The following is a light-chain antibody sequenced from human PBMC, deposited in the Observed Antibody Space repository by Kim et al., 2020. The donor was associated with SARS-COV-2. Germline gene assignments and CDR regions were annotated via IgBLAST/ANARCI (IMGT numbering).Light chain of an antibody. V-gene: IGKV1-5*03. J-gene: IGKJ2*01. CDR1: QSNSMR. Sequence: STLDTTVGDRVNITGRASQSNSMRLAWYQQKPGKAPKLLISKASSLQSGVPSRFSGSGSGTEFTLTISSLQPDDFGTYYCQQYDNYFGQGTKLEI. CDR3: QQYDNY. CDR2: KAS.